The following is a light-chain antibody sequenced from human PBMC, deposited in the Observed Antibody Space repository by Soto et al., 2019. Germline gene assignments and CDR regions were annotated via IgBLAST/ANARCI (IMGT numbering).Light chain of an antibody. Sequence: EIVLTQSPATLSLSPGERATLSCRASQSVGNYLAWYQQKLGRAPRLLIYDASTRATDIPARFSGSGSGTDFNLTISSLEPEDFAVYYCQQRSNWPPWTFGQGTRVEI. CDR1: QSVGNY. V-gene: IGKV3-11*01. CDR2: DAS. CDR3: QQRSNWPPWT. J-gene: IGKJ1*01.